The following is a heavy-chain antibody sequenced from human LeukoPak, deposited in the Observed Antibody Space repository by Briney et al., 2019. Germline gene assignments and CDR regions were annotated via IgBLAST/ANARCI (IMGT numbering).Heavy chain of an antibody. Sequence: ASVKVSCKASGYTCTSYGISWVRQAPGQGLEWMGWISAYNGNTNYAQKLQGRVTMTTDTSTSTAYMELRSLRSDDTAVYYCARRDCSGGSCYTGIDYWGQGTLVTVSS. V-gene: IGHV1-18*01. J-gene: IGHJ4*02. CDR1: GYTCTSYG. CDR2: ISAYNGNT. CDR3: ARRDCSGGSCYTGIDY. D-gene: IGHD2-15*01.